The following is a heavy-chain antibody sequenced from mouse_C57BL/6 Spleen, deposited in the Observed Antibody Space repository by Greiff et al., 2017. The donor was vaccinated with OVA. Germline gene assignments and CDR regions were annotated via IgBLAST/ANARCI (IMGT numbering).Heavy chain of an antibody. V-gene: IGHV1-82*01. CDR1: GYAFSSSW. D-gene: IGHD1-1*01. Sequence: QVQLQQSGPELVKPGASVKISCKASGYAFSSSWMNWVKQRPGKGLEWIGRIYPGDGDTNYNGKFKGKATLTADKSSSTAYMQLSSLTSEDSAVYFCARREFDYYEGFAYWGQGTLVTVSA. CDR2: IYPGDGDT. J-gene: IGHJ3*01. CDR3: ARREFDYYEGFAY.